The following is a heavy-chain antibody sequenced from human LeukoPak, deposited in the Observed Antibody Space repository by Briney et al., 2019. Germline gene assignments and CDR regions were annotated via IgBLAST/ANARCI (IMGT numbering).Heavy chain of an antibody. CDR2: ITGSGGST. J-gene: IGHJ5*02. Sequence: PGGSLRLSCAASGFTFSSYALSWVRQAPGKGLEWVSGITGSGGSTFYADSVKGRFTISRDNSKNSLYLEMNSLRDEDTAVYYCARSAGGSYYDWFDPWGQGTLVTVSS. CDR1: GFTFSSYA. V-gene: IGHV3-23*01. D-gene: IGHD1-26*01. CDR3: ARSAGGSYYDWFDP.